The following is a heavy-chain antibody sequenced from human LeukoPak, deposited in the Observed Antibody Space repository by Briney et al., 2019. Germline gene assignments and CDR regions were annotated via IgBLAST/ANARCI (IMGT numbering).Heavy chain of an antibody. V-gene: IGHV3-30*18. CDR3: AKEFGTAPALDY. CDR2: ISSDGSDK. Sequence: GGSLRLSCAASGFTSSTYGMHWVRQAPGKELEWVAVISSDGSDKYYADSVKGRFTISRDNSKNTLYLQMNSLRVEDTAVYYCAKEFGTAPALDYWGQGTLVTVSS. D-gene: IGHD3/OR15-3a*01. J-gene: IGHJ4*02. CDR1: GFTSSTYG.